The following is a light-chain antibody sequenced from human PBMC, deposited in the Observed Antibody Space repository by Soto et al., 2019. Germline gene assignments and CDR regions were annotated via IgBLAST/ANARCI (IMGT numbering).Light chain of an antibody. V-gene: IGLV2-14*01. Sequence: QSALTQPASVSGSPGQSITISCTGTSSDVGGYNYVSWYQQHPGKAPKLMIYDVSNRPSGVSTRFSVSKSGNTASLTISGLQAEEEADYYFSSYTSSSTYGFGTGTKLPVL. CDR3: SSYTSSSTYG. J-gene: IGLJ1*01. CDR2: DVS. CDR1: SSDVGGYNY.